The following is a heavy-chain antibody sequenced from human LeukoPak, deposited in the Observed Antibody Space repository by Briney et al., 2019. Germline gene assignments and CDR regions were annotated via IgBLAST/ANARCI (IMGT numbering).Heavy chain of an antibody. V-gene: IGHV3-21*01. J-gene: IGHJ6*03. CDR2: ISSSSSYI. CDR1: GFTFSSYS. D-gene: IGHD5-18*01. Sequence: GGSLRLSCAASGFTFSSYSMNWVRQAPGKGLEWVSSISSSSSYIYYADSVKGRFTISRDNAKNSLYLQMNSLRAEDTAVYYCARDGEVIQVFYYHMDVWGKGTTVTVSS. CDR3: ARDGEVIQVFYYHMDV.